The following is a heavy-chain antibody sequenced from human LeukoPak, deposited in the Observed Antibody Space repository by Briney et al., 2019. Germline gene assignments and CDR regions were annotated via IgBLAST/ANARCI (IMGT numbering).Heavy chain of an antibody. CDR1: GASISSGLYY. J-gene: IGHJ6*03. V-gene: IGHV4-61*02. D-gene: IGHD3-10*01. CDR3: ARVTESYGSGRRHNYYYYYMDV. Sequence: PSETLSLTCTVSGASISSGLYYWNWIRQSAGKGLEWIRRIQTSTSRSANYNPSLKSRVTISVDMSKNQFSLKLSSVTAADTAVYYCARVTESYGSGRRHNYYYYYMDVWGKGTTVTISS. CDR2: IQTSTSRSA.